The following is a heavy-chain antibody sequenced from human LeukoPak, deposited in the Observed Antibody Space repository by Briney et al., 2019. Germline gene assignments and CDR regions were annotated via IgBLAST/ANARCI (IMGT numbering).Heavy chain of an antibody. CDR3: ARGRGGGYSNRYYFDY. CDR2: INHSGST. J-gene: IGHJ4*02. CDR1: GGSIKSNNW. V-gene: IGHV4-4*02. Sequence: SGTLSLTCAVSGGSIKSNNWWSWVRQPPGKGLEWIGEINHSGSTNYNPSLKSRVTISVDTSKNQFSLKLSSVTAADTAVYYCARGRGGGYSNRYYFDYWGQGTLVTVSS. D-gene: IGHD4-11*01.